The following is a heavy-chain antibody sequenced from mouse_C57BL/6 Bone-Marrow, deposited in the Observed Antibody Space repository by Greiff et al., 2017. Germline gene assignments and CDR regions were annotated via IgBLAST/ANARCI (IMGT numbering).Heavy chain of an antibody. CDR3: ARRGTTVVARDWAWFAY. CDR1: GYTFTSYW. V-gene: IGHV1-50*01. D-gene: IGHD1-1*01. J-gene: IGHJ3*01. Sequence: QVQLQQSGAELVKPGASVKLSCKASGYTFTSYWMQWVKQRPGQGLEWIGEIDPSDSYTNYNQKFKGKATLTVDTSSSTAYMQLSSLTSEDSAVYYCARRGTTVVARDWAWFAYWGQGTLVTVSA. CDR2: IDPSDSYT.